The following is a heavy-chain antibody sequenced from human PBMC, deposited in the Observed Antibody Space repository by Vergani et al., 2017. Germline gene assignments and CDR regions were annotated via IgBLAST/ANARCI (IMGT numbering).Heavy chain of an antibody. V-gene: IGHV2-5*02. D-gene: IGHD3-3*01. Sequence: QITLKESGPTLVKPTQTLTLTCTFSGFSLSTSGVGVGWIRQPPGKALEWLALIYWDDDKRYSPSLKSRLTITKDTSKNQVVLTMTNMDPVDTATYYCAHSRPSGVLRFLEWLKASGETVNWFDPWGQGTLVTVSS. CDR2: IYWDDDK. CDR1: GFSLSTSGVG. CDR3: AHSRPSGVLRFLEWLKASGETVNWFDP. J-gene: IGHJ5*02.